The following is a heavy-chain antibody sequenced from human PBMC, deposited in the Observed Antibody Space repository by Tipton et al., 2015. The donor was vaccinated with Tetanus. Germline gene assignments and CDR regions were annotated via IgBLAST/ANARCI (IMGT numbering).Heavy chain of an antibody. D-gene: IGHD5-24*01. J-gene: IGHJ4*02. CDR2: IYYSGST. CDR3: ARGEDTYKSGNY. Sequence: TLSLTCTVSGGSISSGGYYWSWIRQHPGKGLEWIGYIYYSGSTYYNPSLKSRVTISVDTSKNQFSLKLSSVTAADTAVYYCARGEDTYKSGNYWGQGTLVTVSS. V-gene: IGHV4-31*03. CDR1: GGSISSGGYY.